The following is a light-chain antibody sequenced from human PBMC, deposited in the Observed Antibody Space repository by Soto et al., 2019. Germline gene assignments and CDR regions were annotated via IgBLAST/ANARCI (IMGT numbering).Light chain of an antibody. CDR1: SSDVGGYNF. Sequence: QSVLTQPPSASGSPGQSVTISCTGTSSDVGGYNFVSWYQQHPGKAPKLMIFVVNKRPSGVPDRFSGSKSGNTASLTVSGLQAEDEADSYCSSYAGTNVVFGGGTKLTVL. J-gene: IGLJ2*01. CDR3: SSYAGTNVV. V-gene: IGLV2-8*01. CDR2: VVN.